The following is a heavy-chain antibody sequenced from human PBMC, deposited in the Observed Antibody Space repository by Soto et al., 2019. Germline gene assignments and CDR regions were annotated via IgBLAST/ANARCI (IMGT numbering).Heavy chain of an antibody. J-gene: IGHJ6*03. CDR1: GGSFSGYY. D-gene: IGHD2-2*01. Sequence: SETLSLTCAVYGGSFSGYYWSWIRQPPGKGLEWIGEINHSGSTNYNPSLKSRVTISVDTSKNQFSLKLSSVTAADTAVYYCARGVPAAMADFMDVWGKGTTVTVSS. CDR3: ARGVPAAMADFMDV. CDR2: INHSGST. V-gene: IGHV4-34*01.